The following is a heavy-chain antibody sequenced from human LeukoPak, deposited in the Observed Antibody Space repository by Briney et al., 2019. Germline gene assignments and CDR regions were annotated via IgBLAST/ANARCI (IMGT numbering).Heavy chain of an antibody. V-gene: IGHV3-23*01. J-gene: IGHJ4*02. Sequence: GESLKISCAASGFTFSRYAMSWVRQAPGEGLEWVSGISGSGSSTYYSDSVKGRFTISRDNSENTLYLQMNSLSAEDTAVYYCARGNWNYPFDYWGQGTLVTVSS. CDR1: GFTFSRYA. CDR2: ISGSGSST. D-gene: IGHD1-7*01. CDR3: ARGNWNYPFDY.